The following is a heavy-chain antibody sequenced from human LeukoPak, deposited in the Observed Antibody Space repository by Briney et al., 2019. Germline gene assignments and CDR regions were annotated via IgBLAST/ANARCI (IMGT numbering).Heavy chain of an antibody. V-gene: IGHV3-23*01. J-gene: IGHJ5*02. CDR1: GITLSNYG. Sequence: PGGSLRLSCAVSGITLSNYGMSWVRQAPGKGLEWVAGISDSGGRTNYADSVKGRFTISRDNAKHSLYLQMNSLRAEDTAVYYCARGNVFDPWGQGTLVTVSS. CDR3: ARGNVFDP. CDR2: ISDSGGRT. D-gene: IGHD5/OR15-5a*01.